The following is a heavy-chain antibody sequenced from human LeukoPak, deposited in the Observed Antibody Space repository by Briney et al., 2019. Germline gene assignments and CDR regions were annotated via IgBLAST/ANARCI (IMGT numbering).Heavy chain of an antibody. CDR1: GFTFTSSA. Sequence: SVKVSCKASGFTFTSSAMQWVRQARGQRLEWIGWIVVGSGNTNYAQKFQERVTITRDMSTSTAYMELSGLRSEDTAVYYCAAEITMVRGVIVDYWGQGTLVTVSS. CDR3: AAEITMVRGVIVDY. CDR2: IVVGSGNT. D-gene: IGHD3-10*01. J-gene: IGHJ4*02. V-gene: IGHV1-58*02.